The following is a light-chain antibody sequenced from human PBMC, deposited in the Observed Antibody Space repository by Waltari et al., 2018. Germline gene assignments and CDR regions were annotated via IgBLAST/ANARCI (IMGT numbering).Light chain of an antibody. J-gene: IGKJ2*01. Sequence: DIQMTQSPSTLSASVGDRVTITCRASQSVSSWLAWYQQKPGRAPKLLIYKASTLHTGVPARFSGSGYGTEFTLTNNSLQPDDFATYYCQQHNSYSYTFGQGTNLEIK. CDR3: QQHNSYSYT. CDR1: QSVSSW. V-gene: IGKV1-5*03. CDR2: KAS.